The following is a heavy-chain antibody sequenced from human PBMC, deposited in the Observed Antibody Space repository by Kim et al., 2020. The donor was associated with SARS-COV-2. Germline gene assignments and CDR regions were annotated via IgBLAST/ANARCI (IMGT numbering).Heavy chain of an antibody. D-gene: IGHD5-12*01. Sequence: SQTLSLTCTVSGGSLSSSSYYWGWIRQPPGKGLEWIGSIYYSVSTYNNPSLKSRVTISVDTSKNQFSLKLSSVTAADTAVYYCARGNVVATECFDYWGQGTLVTVSS. J-gene: IGHJ4*02. V-gene: IGHV4-39*07. CDR2: IYYSVST. CDR1: GGSLSSSSYY. CDR3: ARGNVVATECFDY.